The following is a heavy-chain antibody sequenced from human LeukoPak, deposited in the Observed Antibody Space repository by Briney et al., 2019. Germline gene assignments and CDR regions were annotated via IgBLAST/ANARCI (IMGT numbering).Heavy chain of an antibody. V-gene: IGHV3-23*01. CDR1: GFTFSTYA. Sequence: GGSLRLSCAASGFTFSTYAMSWVRQAPGKGLEWVSSISGGGGSTYYADSMKGRFTISRDNSNSTPYLQMNRLRAEDTAVYYCAKSKTTVTRDDYWGQGNLVTVSS. J-gene: IGHJ4*02. CDR3: AKSKTTVTRDDY. CDR2: ISGGGGST. D-gene: IGHD4-17*01.